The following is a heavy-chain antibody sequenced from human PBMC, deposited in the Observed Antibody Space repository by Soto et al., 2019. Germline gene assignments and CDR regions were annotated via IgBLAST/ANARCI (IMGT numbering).Heavy chain of an antibody. CDR2: ISGSGGST. J-gene: IGHJ4*02. Sequence: EVQLLESGGGLVQPGGSLRLSCAASGFTFSSYAMSWVRQAPGKGLEWVSAISGSGGSTYYADSGKGRFTISRDNSKNTLYLQMNSLRAEDPAVYYCANPPGLRAPPGDYWGQGTLVTVSS. CDR1: GFTFSSYA. CDR3: ANPPGLRAPPGDY. V-gene: IGHV3-23*01.